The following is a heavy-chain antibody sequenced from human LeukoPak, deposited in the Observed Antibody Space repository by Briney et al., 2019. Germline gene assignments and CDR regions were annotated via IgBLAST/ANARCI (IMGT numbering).Heavy chain of an antibody. D-gene: IGHD6-19*01. J-gene: IGHJ4*02. V-gene: IGHV3-53*01. Sequence: LAGGSLRLSCAASGFTVSSNYMSWVRQAPGKGLEWVSVIYSGGSTYYADSVKGRFTISRDNSKNTLYLQMNSLRAEDTAVYYCARGLGSGWYGIDYWGQGTLVTVSS. CDR1: GFTVSSNY. CDR3: ARGLGSGWYGIDY. CDR2: IYSGGST.